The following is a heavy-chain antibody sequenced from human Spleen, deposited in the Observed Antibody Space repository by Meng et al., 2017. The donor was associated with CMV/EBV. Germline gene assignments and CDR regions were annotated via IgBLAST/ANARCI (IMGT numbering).Heavy chain of an antibody. CDR2: VIPLLDIA. Sequence: SVKVSCKASGGTFSRDPISWVRQAPGQGLEWMGGVIPLLDIANYEQNFQGKVTITADKSTNTVYMQLRSLRSEDTAVYYCARSSRGQYRSNYDFWTADSWGQGTLVTVSS. CDR1: GGTFSRDP. J-gene: IGHJ4*02. CDR3: ARSSRGQYRSNYDFWTADS. D-gene: IGHD3/OR15-3a*01. V-gene: IGHV1-69*10.